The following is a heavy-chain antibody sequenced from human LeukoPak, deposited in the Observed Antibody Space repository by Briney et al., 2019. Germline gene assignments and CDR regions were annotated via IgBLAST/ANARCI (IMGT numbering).Heavy chain of an antibody. D-gene: IGHD6-19*01. CDR2: MNPSSGNT. CDR3: ARADSGWSPYYFYYMDV. J-gene: IGHJ6*03. V-gene: IGHV1-8*03. Sequence: GASVKVSCKASGYTFTNYEINWMRQAPGQGLEWMGWMNPSSGNTGYAQKFQGRVTILRNTSSTTVFMELSSLRSDDTAVYYCARADSGWSPYYFYYMDVWGKGTTVTVSS. CDR1: GYTFTNYE.